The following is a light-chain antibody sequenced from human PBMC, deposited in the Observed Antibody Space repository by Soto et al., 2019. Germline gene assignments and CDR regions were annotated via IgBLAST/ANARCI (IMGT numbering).Light chain of an antibody. CDR3: ATSDSSLNVLL. J-gene: IGLJ2*01. Sequence: QSVLTQPPSVSAAPGETVTISCSGSTSNIGSHYVSWYQQFPRTAPKLLIYDDDRRPSGRPDRFSGSKSGTSATLGITGLQTGDEADYYCATSDSSLNVLLFGGGTKLTVL. CDR2: DDD. V-gene: IGLV1-51*01. CDR1: TSNIGSHY.